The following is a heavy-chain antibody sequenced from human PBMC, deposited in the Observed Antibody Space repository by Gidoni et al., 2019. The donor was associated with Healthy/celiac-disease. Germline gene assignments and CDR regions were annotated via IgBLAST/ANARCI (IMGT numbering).Heavy chain of an antibody. CDR3: AKDNNGYPLNAFDI. CDR2: ISWNSGSI. J-gene: IGHJ3*02. CDR1: GFTFDDYA. V-gene: IGHV3-9*01. D-gene: IGHD5-12*01. Sequence: EVQLVESGGGLVQPGRSLRLSCAASGFTFDDYAMHWVRQAPGKGLEWVSGISWNSGSIGYADSVKGRFTISRDNAKNSLYLQMNSLRAEDTALYYCAKDNNGYPLNAFDIWGQGTMVTVSS.